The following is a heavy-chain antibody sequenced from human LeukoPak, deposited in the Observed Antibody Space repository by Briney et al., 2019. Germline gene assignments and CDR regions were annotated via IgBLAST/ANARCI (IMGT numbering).Heavy chain of an antibody. CDR1: GFTFRIFA. CDR2: ISGSGGVT. J-gene: IGHJ4*02. Sequence: GGSLRLSCAASGFTFRIFAMSWVRQAQGKGLEWVSTISGSGGVTYYADSVKGRFTISRDNSTNTLYLQMNSLRAEDTAVYYCAKQSDSYAYRAYDYWGQGTLVTVSS. CDR3: AKQSDSYAYRAYDY. D-gene: IGHD5-18*01. V-gene: IGHV3-23*01.